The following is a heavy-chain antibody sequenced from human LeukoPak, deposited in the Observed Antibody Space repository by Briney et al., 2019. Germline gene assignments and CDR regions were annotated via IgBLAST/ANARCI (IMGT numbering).Heavy chain of an antibody. CDR1: GGSISSYS. J-gene: IGHJ6*02. CDR3: ARGYSSSWYVSYYYYYYGMDV. Sequence: SETLSLTCIVSGGSISSYSWSWIRQPAGGGLEWIGRIYTRGSTNYNPSLKRRVTMSVDTSKNQFTLKLSSVTAADTAVYYCARGYSSSWYVSYYYYYYGMDVWGQRTTVTVSS. CDR2: IYTRGST. V-gene: IGHV4-4*07. D-gene: IGHD6-13*01.